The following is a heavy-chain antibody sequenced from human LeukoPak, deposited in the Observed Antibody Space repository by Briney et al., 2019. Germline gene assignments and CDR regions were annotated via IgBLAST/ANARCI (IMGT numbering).Heavy chain of an antibody. Sequence: SETLSLTCTVSGGSISSYYWRWIRQPPGKGLEWIGYIYYSGSTNYNPSLKSRVTISVDTSKNQFSLKLSSVTAADTAVYYCARNVQNDYDFWSGYYPHPDAFDIWGQGTMVTVSS. V-gene: IGHV4-59*01. CDR3: ARNVQNDYDFWSGYYPHPDAFDI. CDR2: IYYSGST. J-gene: IGHJ3*02. D-gene: IGHD3-3*01. CDR1: GGSISSYY.